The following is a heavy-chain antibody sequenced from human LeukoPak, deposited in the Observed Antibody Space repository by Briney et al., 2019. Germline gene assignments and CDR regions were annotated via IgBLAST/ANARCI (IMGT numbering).Heavy chain of an antibody. V-gene: IGHV4-59*02. CDR2: TYSSGST. Sequence: SETLSLTCTVSGGSVSGYYWSWIRQPPGKGLEWIGYTYSSGSTSYSSSLKSRVTISLDTSKNQFSLKLTSVTVADTAVYHCARDANHGDSGLDVFDIWGQGTMVTVSS. D-gene: IGHD4-17*01. J-gene: IGHJ3*02. CDR3: ARDANHGDSGLDVFDI. CDR1: GGSVSGYY.